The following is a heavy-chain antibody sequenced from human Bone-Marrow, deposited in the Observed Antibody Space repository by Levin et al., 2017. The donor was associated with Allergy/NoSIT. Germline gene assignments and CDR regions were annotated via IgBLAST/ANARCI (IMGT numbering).Heavy chain of an antibody. J-gene: IGHJ4*02. CDR3: ARGELGSGYLFDY. D-gene: IGHD5-12*01. V-gene: IGHV1-8*01. CDR1: GYTFTSFD. CDR2: MYPNSDNA. Sequence: PGGSLRLSCKTSGYTFTSFDINWVRQATGQGLEWMGWMYPNSDNAGYAQKFQGRVTMTRNTSISTAYMELSSLRSEDTAIYYWARGELGSGYLFDYWGQGTLVTVSS.